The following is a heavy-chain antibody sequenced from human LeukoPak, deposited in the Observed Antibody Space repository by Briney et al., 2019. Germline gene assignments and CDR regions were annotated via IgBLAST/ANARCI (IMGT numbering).Heavy chain of an antibody. V-gene: IGHV3-30*14. CDR2: ISYDGSNE. Sequence: PGGSLTLSCASSGFTFSSYVMHWVRQAPGKGLDGVAIISYDGSNEYYADSVRGRFTISRDNSKNTLYLQMNSLRAGDAAVYYCARDAHWPPTFPYWGQGTLVTVSS. CDR3: ARDAHWPPTFPY. J-gene: IGHJ4*02. CDR1: GFTFSSYV. D-gene: IGHD2/OR15-2a*01.